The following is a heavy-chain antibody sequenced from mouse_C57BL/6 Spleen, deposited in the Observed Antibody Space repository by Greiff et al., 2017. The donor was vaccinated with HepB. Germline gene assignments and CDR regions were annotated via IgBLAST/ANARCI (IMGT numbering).Heavy chain of an antibody. CDR1: GFNIKDDY. CDR2: SDPENGDT. J-gene: IGHJ2*01. Sequence: VQLQQSGAELVRPGASVKLSCTASGFNIKDDYMHWVKQRPEQGLEWIGWSDPENGDTEYASKFQGKATITADTASNTAYLQLSSLTSEDTAVYYCTTTTVVANGYWGQGTTLTVSS. D-gene: IGHD1-1*01. CDR3: TTTTVVANGY. V-gene: IGHV14-4*01.